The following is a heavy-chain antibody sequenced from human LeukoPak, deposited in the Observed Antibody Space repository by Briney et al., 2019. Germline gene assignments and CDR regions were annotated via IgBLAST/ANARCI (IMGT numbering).Heavy chain of an antibody. CDR2: ISSSSSYI. D-gene: IGHD6-19*01. Sequence: PGGSLALSCAASGFTFSSYSMNWVRQAPGKGLEWVSSISSSSSYIYYADSVKGRFTISRDNAKNSLYLQMNSLRAEDTAVYYCARAKSSGWYGGAFDIWGQGTMVTVSS. CDR3: ARAKSSGWYGGAFDI. CDR1: GFTFSSYS. J-gene: IGHJ3*02. V-gene: IGHV3-21*01.